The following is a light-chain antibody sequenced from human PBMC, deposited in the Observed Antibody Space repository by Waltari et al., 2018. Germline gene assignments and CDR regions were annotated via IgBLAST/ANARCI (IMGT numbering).Light chain of an antibody. J-gene: IGKJ1*01. CDR3: QHYNGYPWT. Sequence: IQLTHSTSTMSASVGDRVTLTCRASKSLNTWLASYQQKPGKDPNILIYRVSSLESVVPSKFSGSGSWTEFTLTISSLQPDDFATYYCQHYNGYPWTFGQGTKVEVK. CDR1: KSLNTW. CDR2: RVS. V-gene: IGKV1-5*03.